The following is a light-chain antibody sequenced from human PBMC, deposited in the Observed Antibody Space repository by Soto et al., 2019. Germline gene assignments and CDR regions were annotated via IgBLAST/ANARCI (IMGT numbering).Light chain of an antibody. CDR3: MQPLDLPVT. J-gene: IGKJ5*01. V-gene: IGKV2-28*01. Sequence: ETVLTHLPLSLSVTPGEPASISCSSSHSLLHTNAYHYLDWYLQKPGQSPQLLIYLASYRASGVPDRFSGSGSGTDFTLRISRVEAEDVGVYYCMQPLDLPVTFGQGTRLEIK. CDR2: LAS. CDR1: HSLLHTNAYHY.